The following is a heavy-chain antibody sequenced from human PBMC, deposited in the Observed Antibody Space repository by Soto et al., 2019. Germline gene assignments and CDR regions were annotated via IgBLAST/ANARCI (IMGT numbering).Heavy chain of an antibody. D-gene: IGHD6-19*01. CDR1: GITVSGDY. Sequence: DGSLRLSCAASGITVSGDYVSWVRQAPGKGLECVSVIHFGGNTYYADSVKGRFTVSRDNSKNTLYLQMNSLRVEDTAIYFCTKVSPQWLVHDYWGQGTLVTVSS. J-gene: IGHJ4*02. CDR2: IHFGGNT. V-gene: IGHV3-53*01. CDR3: TKVSPQWLVHDY.